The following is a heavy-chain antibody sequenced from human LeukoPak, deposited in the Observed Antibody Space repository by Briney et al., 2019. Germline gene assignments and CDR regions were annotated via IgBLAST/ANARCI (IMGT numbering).Heavy chain of an antibody. CDR1: GFTFSSYA. V-gene: IGHV3-23*01. Sequence: GGSLRLSCAASGFTFSSYAMSWVRQAPGKGLEWVSAISGSGGSTYYADSVKGRFTISRDNSKNTLHLQMNSLRAEDTAVYYCANGSGKWNPPDYWGQGTLVTVSS. CDR2: ISGSGGST. CDR3: ANGSGKWNPPDY. D-gene: IGHD3-10*01. J-gene: IGHJ4*02.